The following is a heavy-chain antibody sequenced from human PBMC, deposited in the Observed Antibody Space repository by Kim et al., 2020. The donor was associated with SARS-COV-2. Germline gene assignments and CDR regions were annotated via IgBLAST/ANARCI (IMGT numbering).Heavy chain of an antibody. CDR3: AHRMGGSGSYSTNWFDP. Sequence: SGPTLVNPTQTLTLTCTFSGFSLSTSGVGVGWIRQPPGKALEWLALIYWNDDKRYSPSLKSRLTITKDTSKNQVVLTMTNMDPVDTATYYCAHRMGGSGSYSTNWFDPWGQGTLVTVSS. J-gene: IGHJ5*02. D-gene: IGHD3-10*01. CDR2: IYWNDDK. V-gene: IGHV2-5*01. CDR1: GFSLSTSGVG.